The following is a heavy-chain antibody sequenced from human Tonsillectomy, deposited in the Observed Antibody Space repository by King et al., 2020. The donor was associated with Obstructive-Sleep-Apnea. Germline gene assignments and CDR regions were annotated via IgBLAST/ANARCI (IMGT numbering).Heavy chain of an antibody. D-gene: IGHD3-16*02. CDR1: GGSISSGGYY. V-gene: IGHV4-31*03. CDR3: AREADYDYVWGTFRLTDYYYHMDV. Sequence: QLQESGPGLVRPSQTLSLTCTVSGGSISSGGYYWSWIRQHPGKGLEWIGNIYYSGSTSYSPSLESRVTISIDTSKNQFSLKLNSVTAADTAVYYCAREADYDYVWGTFRLTDYYYHMDVWGQGTTVTVSS. J-gene: IGHJ6*02. CDR2: IYYSGST.